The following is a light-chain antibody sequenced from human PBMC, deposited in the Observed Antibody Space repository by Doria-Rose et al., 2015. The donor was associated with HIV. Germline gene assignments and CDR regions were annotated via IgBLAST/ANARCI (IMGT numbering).Light chain of an antibody. CDR3: QQYYDTPS. J-gene: IGKJ3*01. CDR2: WAS. CDR1: QSLLYTSKNY. Sequence: TQSPESLGMSPGERATLNCKSNQSLLYTSKNYLAWYQQKPGQPPKLLIYWASTRQSGVLARFSGSGSGTDFTLTISSLEAEDVAVYYCQQYYDTPSFGPGTTVDIK. V-gene: IGKV4-1*01.